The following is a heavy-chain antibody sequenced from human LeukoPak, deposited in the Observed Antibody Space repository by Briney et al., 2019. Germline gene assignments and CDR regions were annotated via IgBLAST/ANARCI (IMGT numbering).Heavy chain of an antibody. CDR3: ARVVMGSDSSGYYNWFDP. J-gene: IGHJ5*02. Sequence: ASVKVSCKASGYTFTSYGISWVRQAPGQGLEWMGWISAYNGNTNYAQKLQGRVTMTTDTSTSTAYMELRSLRSDDTAVYYCARVVMGSDSSGYYNWFDPWGQGTLVTVSS. CDR1: GYTFTSYG. CDR2: ISAYNGNT. D-gene: IGHD3-22*01. V-gene: IGHV1-18*01.